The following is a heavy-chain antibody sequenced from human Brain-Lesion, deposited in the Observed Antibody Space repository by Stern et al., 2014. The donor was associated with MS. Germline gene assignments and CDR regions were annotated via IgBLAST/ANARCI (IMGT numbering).Heavy chain of an antibody. V-gene: IGHV4-39*02. CDR3: ARPLPTRNSYDPGFDPFDI. Sequence: VQLVESGPGLVKPSETLSLTCTVSGGSISNSNYYWGWIRQPPGKGLEWIGSVDYSGSTYYKPSLKSRVTISVDTSKNHFSLNLSSVTAADTAVYYCARPLPTRNSYDPGFDPFDIWGQGTMVTVSS. D-gene: IGHD5-18*01. J-gene: IGHJ3*02. CDR1: GGSISNSNYY. CDR2: VDYSGST.